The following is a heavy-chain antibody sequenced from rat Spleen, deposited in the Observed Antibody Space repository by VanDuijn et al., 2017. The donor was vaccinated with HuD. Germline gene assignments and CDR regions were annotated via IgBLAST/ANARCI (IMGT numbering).Heavy chain of an antibody. V-gene: IGHV5-22*01. D-gene: IGHD1-1*01. Sequence: EVQLVESDGGLVQPGRSLKLSCAASGFTLSDHYMAWVRQAPTKGLEWVASITNTGGSTYYPDSVKGRFTISRDNAKSTLYLQMNSLRSEDTATYYCARHLSGDGVYYFDYWGQGVMVTVSS. CDR2: ITNTGGST. J-gene: IGHJ2*01. CDR3: ARHLSGDGVYYFDY. CDR1: GFTLSDHY.